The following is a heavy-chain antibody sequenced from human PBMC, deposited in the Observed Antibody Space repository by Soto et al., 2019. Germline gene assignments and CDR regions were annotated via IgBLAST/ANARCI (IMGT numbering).Heavy chain of an antibody. Sequence: EVQLVESGGGLVQPGRSLRLSCAVSGFTFDDYAMHWVRQAPGKGLEWVSGLSWNGDYTGYADSVKGRFTISRDNTKNPLYLQMTSLRAEDTALYYCAKGTRSSYYYGMDVWGQGTTVTVSS. CDR3: AKGTRSSYYYGMDV. CDR2: LSWNGDYT. J-gene: IGHJ6*02. V-gene: IGHV3-9*01. CDR1: GFTFDDYA. D-gene: IGHD6-6*01.